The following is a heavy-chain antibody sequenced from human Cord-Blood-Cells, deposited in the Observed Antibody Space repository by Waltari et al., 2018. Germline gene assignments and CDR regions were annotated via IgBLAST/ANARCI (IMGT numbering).Heavy chain of an antibody. V-gene: IGHV4-34*01. Sequence: QVQLQQWGAGLLKPSETLSLTCAVYGGSFSGYYWSWIRQPPGKGLEWIGEINHSGSTNYNPSLKSRVTISVDTSKNQFSLKLSSVTAADTAVYYCASLPVGSYFDYWGQGTLVTVSS. D-gene: IGHD1-26*01. CDR1: GGSFSGYY. CDR2: INHSGST. CDR3: ASLPVGSYFDY. J-gene: IGHJ4*02.